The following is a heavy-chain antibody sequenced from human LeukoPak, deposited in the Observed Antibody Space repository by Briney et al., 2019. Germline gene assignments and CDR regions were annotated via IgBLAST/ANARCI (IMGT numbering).Heavy chain of an antibody. V-gene: IGHV1-2*02. CDR3: ARDPVCSGGSCHLRNYYFDY. Sequence: ASVKVSCKASGYTFTGYYMHWVRQAPGQGLEWMGWINPNSGGTNYAQKLQGRVTMTRDMSTSTVYMELSSLRSEDTAVYYCARDPVCSGGSCHLRNYYFDYWGQGTLVTVSS. CDR2: INPNSGGT. CDR1: GYTFTGYY. D-gene: IGHD2-15*01. J-gene: IGHJ4*02.